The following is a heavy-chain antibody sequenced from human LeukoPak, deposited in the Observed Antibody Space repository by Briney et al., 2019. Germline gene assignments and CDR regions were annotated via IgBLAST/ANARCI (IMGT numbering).Heavy chain of an antibody. Sequence: HGESLKISCKASGYDFTNKWIACLRQMPGKGLEWTGNNCPGNSEIRYSPSFEGQVPISADKSISTAYLQWTSLKASDTAMYYCARHPIAGGAAYNWFHPWGQGTLVAVS. CDR3: ARHPIAGGAAYNWFHP. V-gene: IGHV5-51*01. CDR1: GYDFTNKW. J-gene: IGHJ5*02. D-gene: IGHD6-13*01. CDR2: NCPGNSEI.